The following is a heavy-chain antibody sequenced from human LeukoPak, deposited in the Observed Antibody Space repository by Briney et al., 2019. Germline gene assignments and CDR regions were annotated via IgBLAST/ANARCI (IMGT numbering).Heavy chain of an antibody. J-gene: IGHJ4*02. Sequence: GRSLRLSCAPSGFTFSTYGMHWVRQAPGKGLEGVAVISYDGSNKYYADSVKGRFTISRDNAKKSLYLQMNSLRAEDTAVYYCARELNFDYWGQGTPVTVSS. CDR1: GFTFSTYG. V-gene: IGHV3-30*03. CDR3: ARELNFDY. CDR2: ISYDGSNK.